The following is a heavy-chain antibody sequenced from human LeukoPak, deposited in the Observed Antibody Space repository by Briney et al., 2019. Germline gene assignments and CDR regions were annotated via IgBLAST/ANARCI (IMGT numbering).Heavy chain of an antibody. V-gene: IGHV3-30*02. CDR2: IRYDGSNN. J-gene: IGHJ5*02. CDR1: GFTFSNSG. D-gene: IGHD6-13*01. Sequence: GGSLRLSCAASGFTFSNSGMHWVRQAPGKGLEWVAFIRYDGSNNYYGDSVKGRFTISRDNSKNTLYLQMNSLRAEDTAVYYCARDPAVYSSSCYWFDPWGQGTLVTVSS. CDR3: ARDPAVYSSSCYWFDP.